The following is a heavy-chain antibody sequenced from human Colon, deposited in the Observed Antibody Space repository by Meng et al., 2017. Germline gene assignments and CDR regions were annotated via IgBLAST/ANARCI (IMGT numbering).Heavy chain of an antibody. CDR3: ARNGFYSLGY. CDR2: IYYSGST. D-gene: IGHD3-22*01. CDR1: GGSISSSHYY. V-gene: IGHV4-39*07. J-gene: IGHJ4*02. Sequence: QLQRQESGPGRVKPSETLSLTCTVSGGSISSSHYYWGWVRQPPGKGLQWIGTIYYSGSTSYNPALRSRVTFSLDKSRNQLSLTLTSVTAADTAVYYCARNGFYSLGYWGPGALVTVSS.